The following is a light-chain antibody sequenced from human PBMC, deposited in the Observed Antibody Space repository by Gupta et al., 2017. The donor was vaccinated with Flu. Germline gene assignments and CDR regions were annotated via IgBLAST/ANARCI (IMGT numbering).Light chain of an antibody. CDR3: SSHAVRVTWV. CDR2: DVT. CDR1: SNDVGGSNR. Sequence: QSAPTQPRSVSGSPGQSVTISCSGSSNDVGGSNRVSWYQQRPGKAPKLILYDVTERPSGVPDRFSGSKAGNTASLTISGLQADDDADYYCSSHAVRVTWVVGTVTTVTVL. V-gene: IGLV2-11*01. J-gene: IGLJ1*01.